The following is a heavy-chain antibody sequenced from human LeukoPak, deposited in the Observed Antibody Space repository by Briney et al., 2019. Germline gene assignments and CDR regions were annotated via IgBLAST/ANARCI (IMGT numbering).Heavy chain of an antibody. V-gene: IGHV3-21*01. J-gene: IGHJ4*02. D-gene: IGHD3-10*01. CDR3: AKVSLLWFGEFDFDY. CDR1: GFTFSSYS. CDR2: ISSSSSYI. Sequence: PGGSLRLSCAASGFTFSSYSMNWVRQAPGKGLEWVSSISSSSSYIYYADSVKGRFTISRDNSKNTLYLQMNSLRAEDTAVYYCAKVSLLWFGEFDFDYWGQGTLVTVSS.